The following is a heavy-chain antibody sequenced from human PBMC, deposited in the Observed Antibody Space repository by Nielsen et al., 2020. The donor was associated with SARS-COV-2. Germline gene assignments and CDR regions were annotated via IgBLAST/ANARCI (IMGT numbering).Heavy chain of an antibody. CDR1: GLTFTKAW. Sequence: GGSLRLSCAVSGLTFTKAWMSWVRQAPGKGLEWIGRIKSDGGTTDYAESVEGRFTVSRDDPKNTVYLQMSNLEIDDSGIYYCTTDSRFGYSYGFLMPFFDYWGQGTPVAVSS. V-gene: IGHV3-15*01. CDR3: TTDSRFGYSYGFLMPFFDY. CDR2: IKSDGGTT. D-gene: IGHD5-18*01. J-gene: IGHJ4*02.